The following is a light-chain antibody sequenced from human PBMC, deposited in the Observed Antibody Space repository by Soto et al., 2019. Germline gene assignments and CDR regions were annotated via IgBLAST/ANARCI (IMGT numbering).Light chain of an antibody. Sequence: EIVLTQSPGTLSLSPGERATLSCRASQSVSSNYLAWYQQKPGQAPRLLIYGASSRATGIPDKFSGSGSGTDFTLTISRLEPEDCAVYHCQKYGSSPLTCGGGTRVEIK. V-gene: IGKV3-20*01. J-gene: IGKJ4*01. CDR3: QKYGSSPLT. CDR2: GAS. CDR1: QSVSSNY.